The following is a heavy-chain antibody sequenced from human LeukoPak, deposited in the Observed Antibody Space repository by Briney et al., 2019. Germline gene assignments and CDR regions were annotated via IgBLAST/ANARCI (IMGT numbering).Heavy chain of an antibody. J-gene: IGHJ4*02. Sequence: SETLSLTCSVSGGSIGSIGHYWGWIRQSPEKGLDWIGSIYSNGNTYYNPSVKSRVTMSVDTSKNQFSLKLTSMTAAETAVYYCARSATVTTGYFDYWGQGALVTVSS. CDR2: IYSNGNT. CDR1: GGSIGSIGHY. D-gene: IGHD4-17*01. CDR3: ARSATVTTGYFDY. V-gene: IGHV4-39*07.